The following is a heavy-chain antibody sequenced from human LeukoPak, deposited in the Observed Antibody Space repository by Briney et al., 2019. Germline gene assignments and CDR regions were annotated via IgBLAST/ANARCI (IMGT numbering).Heavy chain of an antibody. CDR3: AKEVVITFGGVIVTRGFDY. J-gene: IGHJ4*02. D-gene: IGHD3-16*02. Sequence: GGSLRLSCAASGFTFSSYAMSWVRQAPGKGLEWVSAISGSGGSTYYADSVKGRFTISRNNSKNTLYLQMNSLRAEDTAVYYCAKEVVITFGGVIVTRGFDYWGQGTLVTVSS. CDR1: GFTFSSYA. CDR2: ISGSGGST. V-gene: IGHV3-23*01.